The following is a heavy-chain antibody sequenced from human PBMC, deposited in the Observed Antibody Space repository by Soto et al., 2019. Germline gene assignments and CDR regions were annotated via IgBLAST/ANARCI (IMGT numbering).Heavy chain of an antibody. CDR1: GFTFSDHY. CDR2: IRNKANGHTT. CDR3: VRGDSSGRHFDY. J-gene: IGHJ4*02. D-gene: IGHD6-25*01. V-gene: IGHV3-72*01. Sequence: PGGSLRLSCAASGFTFSDHYMDWVRQAPGKGLEWVVRIRNKANGHTTEYAASVKGRFTVSRDDSQSSLYLQMNTLKVEDTAVYYCVRGDSSGRHFDYWGQGTLVTVSS.